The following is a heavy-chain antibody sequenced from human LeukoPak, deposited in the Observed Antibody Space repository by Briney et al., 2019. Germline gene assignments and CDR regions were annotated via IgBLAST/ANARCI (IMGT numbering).Heavy chain of an antibody. V-gene: IGHV1-69*04. D-gene: IGHD6-19*01. Sequence: ASVKVSCKASGGTFSSYAISWVRQAPGQGLEWMGRIIPILGIANYAQKFQGRVTITADESTSTAYMELSSLRSEDTAVYYCARDTAVASSGWEDWGQGTLVTVSS. CDR1: GGTFSSYA. J-gene: IGHJ4*02. CDR2: IIPILGIA. CDR3: ARDTAVASSGWED.